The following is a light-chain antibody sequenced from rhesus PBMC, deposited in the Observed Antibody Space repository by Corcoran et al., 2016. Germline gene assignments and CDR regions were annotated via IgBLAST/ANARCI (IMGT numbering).Light chain of an antibody. CDR1: QNIYSN. CDR3: QQYSDDTLT. Sequence: DIQMTQSPSALSASVGDRVTISCRASQNIYSNIVWYQQKPGEAPKLLFYATSPLQTGIPSRFSGSGVETDFTLTSTSLQPEDSAAYYCQQYSDDTLTFGGGTKVEI. V-gene: IGKV1S8*01. CDR2: ATS. J-gene: IGKJ4*01.